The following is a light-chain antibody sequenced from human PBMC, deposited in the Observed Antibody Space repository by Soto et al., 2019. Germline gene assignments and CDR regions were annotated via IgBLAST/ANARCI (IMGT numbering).Light chain of an antibody. CDR2: AND. CDR3: QSYDNSLLAYV. J-gene: IGLJ2*01. Sequence: QSVLTQPPSVSGAPGQRLTISCAGTSSNIGAGFDVHWYQQLPGTAPKLLIYANDDRPSGVPDRFSGSTSGTSVSLAITGLQAEDAADYYCQSYDNSLLAYVFGGGTKLTVL. V-gene: IGLV1-40*01. CDR1: SSNIGAGFD.